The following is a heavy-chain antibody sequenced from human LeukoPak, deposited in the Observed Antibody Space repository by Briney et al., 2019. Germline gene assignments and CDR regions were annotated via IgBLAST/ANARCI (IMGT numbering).Heavy chain of an antibody. Sequence: PGGSLRLSCAASGFTSSDYYMSWIRQAPGKGLEWVSYISSSGSTIYYADSVKGRFTISRDNAKNSLYLQMNSLRAEDTAVYYCARDRGTGPPNGNWFDPWGQGTLVTVSS. D-gene: IGHD1-1*01. CDR1: GFTSSDYY. J-gene: IGHJ5*02. CDR2: ISSSGSTI. CDR3: ARDRGTGPPNGNWFDP. V-gene: IGHV3-11*01.